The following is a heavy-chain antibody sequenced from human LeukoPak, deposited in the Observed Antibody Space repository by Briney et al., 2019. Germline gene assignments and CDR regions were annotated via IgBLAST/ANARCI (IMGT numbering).Heavy chain of an antibody. CDR3: ARDRDDSSGYWPFDP. Sequence: GSLRLSCTASGFTFSSYSMNWVRQAPGKGLEWVSSISSSSSYIYYADSVKGRFTISRQNAKNSLYLQMNSLRAEDTAVYYCARDRDDSSGYWPFDPWGQGTLVTVSS. V-gene: IGHV3-21*01. D-gene: IGHD3-22*01. CDR1: GFTFSSYS. CDR2: ISSSSSYI. J-gene: IGHJ5*02.